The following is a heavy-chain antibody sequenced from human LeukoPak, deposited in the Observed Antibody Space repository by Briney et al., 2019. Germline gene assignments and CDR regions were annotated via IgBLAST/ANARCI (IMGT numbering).Heavy chain of an antibody. CDR3: AKDLGASAGTPYYYYGMDV. D-gene: IGHD6-13*01. CDR1: GFTVSSNY. V-gene: IGHV3-53*05. CDR2: IYSGGST. J-gene: IGHJ6*02. Sequence: GGSLRLSCAASGFTVSSNYTSWVRQAPGKGLEWVSVIYSGGSTYYADSVKGRFTISRDNSKNTLYLQMNSLRAEDTAVYYCAKDLGASAGTPYYYYGMDVWGQGTTVTVSS.